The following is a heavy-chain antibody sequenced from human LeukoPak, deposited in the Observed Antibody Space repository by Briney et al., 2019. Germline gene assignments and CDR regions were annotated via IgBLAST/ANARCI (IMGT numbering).Heavy chain of an antibody. J-gene: IGHJ4*02. CDR1: GGTFSSYA. V-gene: IGHV1-69*13. CDR3: ARERDYYDSSGYYYYFDY. CDR2: IIPIFGTA. D-gene: IGHD3-22*01. Sequence: ASVKVSCKASGGTFSSYAISWVRQALGQGLEWMGGIIPIFGTANYAQKFQGSVTITADESTSTAYMELSSLRSEDTAVYYCARERDYYDSSGYYYYFDYWGQGTLVTVSS.